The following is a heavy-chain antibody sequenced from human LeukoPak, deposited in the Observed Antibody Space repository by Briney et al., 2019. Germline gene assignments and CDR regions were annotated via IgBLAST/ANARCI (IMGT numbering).Heavy chain of an antibody. Sequence: PGGSLRLSCAASGLTVSSDYMSWVRQAPGKGLEWVSVIYSGGGTYYADSVKGRFTISRDNSKNTLYLQTSSLRGEDTAVYYCVRVNDYGDRNLYYFGYWGQGTLVTVSS. CDR3: VRVNDYGDRNLYYFGY. J-gene: IGHJ4*02. D-gene: IGHD4-17*01. V-gene: IGHV3-66*01. CDR2: IYSGGGT. CDR1: GLTVSSDY.